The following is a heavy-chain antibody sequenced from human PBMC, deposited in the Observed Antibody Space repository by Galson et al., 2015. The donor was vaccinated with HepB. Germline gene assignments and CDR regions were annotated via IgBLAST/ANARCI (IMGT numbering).Heavy chain of an antibody. Sequence: SLRLSCAASGFAFYNYGMHWVRQAPGKGLEWVAVISYDGSIKFYADSVKGRFTISRDSSMNTLYRQMNGLNVEDTALYFCAKPFSRYTTRGEGNYFDSWGQGVQVTVSS. V-gene: IGHV3-30*18. CDR3: AKPFSRYTTRGEGNYFDS. CDR1: GFAFYNYG. D-gene: IGHD1-1*01. CDR2: ISYDGSIK. J-gene: IGHJ4*02.